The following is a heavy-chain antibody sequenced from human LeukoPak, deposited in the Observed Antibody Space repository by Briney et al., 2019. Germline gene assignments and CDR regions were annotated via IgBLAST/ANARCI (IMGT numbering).Heavy chain of an antibody. CDR3: TTSLTSGYYIDY. V-gene: IGHV3-15*01. CDR2: IKSKTDGGTT. Sequence: PGGSLRLSCAASGFSFSSAWMTWVRQAPTKGLEWVDRIKSKTDGGTTDYAAPVKGRFTITRDDSRNTLYLQMSSLQTEDTAVYYCTTSLTSGYYIDYWGQGTLVTVSS. D-gene: IGHD5-12*01. J-gene: IGHJ4*02. CDR1: GFSFSSAW.